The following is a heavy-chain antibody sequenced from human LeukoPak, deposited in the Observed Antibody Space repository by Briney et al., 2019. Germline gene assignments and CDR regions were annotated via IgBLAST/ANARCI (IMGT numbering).Heavy chain of an antibody. D-gene: IGHD3-10*01. CDR3: ARRITMVRGVITDAFDI. V-gene: IGHV4-30-4*01. CDR1: GGSISSGDYY. J-gene: IGHJ3*02. Sequence: SETLSLTCTVSGGSISSGDYYWSWIRQPPGKGLEWIGYIYYSGSTYYNPSLKSRVTILVDTSKNQFSLKLSSVTAADTAVYYCARRITMVRGVITDAFDIWGQGTMVTVSS. CDR2: IYYSGST.